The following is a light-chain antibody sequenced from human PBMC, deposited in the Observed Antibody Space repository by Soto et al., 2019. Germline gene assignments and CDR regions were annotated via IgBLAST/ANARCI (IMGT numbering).Light chain of an antibody. J-gene: IGKJ5*01. Sequence: ENELTQSVGTWSLSPREKATSCWRASQSVGSRFLAWYQQKPGQAPRLLISGTFSRATGIPDRFSGSGSGTDFTLTISSLEPEDFAVYYCQQRSNWITFGQRTRLE. CDR1: QSVGSRF. CDR3: QQRSNWIT. CDR2: GTF. V-gene: IGKV3D-20*02.